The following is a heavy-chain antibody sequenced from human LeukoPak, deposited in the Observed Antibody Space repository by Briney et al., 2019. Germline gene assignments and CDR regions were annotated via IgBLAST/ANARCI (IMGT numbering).Heavy chain of an antibody. J-gene: IGHJ6*03. CDR2: ITSTGSYT. V-gene: IGHV3-21*01. CDR1: GFTFSSYN. D-gene: IGHD1-26*01. CDR3: ARDPYSGSYGDSYYYYMDV. Sequence: GGSLRLSCAASGFTFSSYNMNWVRQAPGKGLEWVSSITSTGSYTFYADSVKGRFAISRDNAKNSLYLQMNSLRAEDTAIYYCARDPYSGSYGDSYYYYMDVWGKGTTVTISS.